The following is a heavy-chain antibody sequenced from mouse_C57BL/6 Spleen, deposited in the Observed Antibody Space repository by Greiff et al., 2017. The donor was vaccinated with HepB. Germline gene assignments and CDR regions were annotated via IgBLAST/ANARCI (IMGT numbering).Heavy chain of an antibody. J-gene: IGHJ2*01. D-gene: IGHD4-1*01. CDR1: GYTFTDYE. Sequence: QVQLKQSGAELVRPGASVTLSCKASGYTFTDYEMHWVKQTPVHGLEWIGAIDPETGGTAYNQKFKGKAILTADKSSSTAYMELRSLTSEDSAVYYCTRRREKLVDYWGQGTTLTVSS. CDR3: TRRREKLVDY. V-gene: IGHV1-15*01. CDR2: IDPETGGT.